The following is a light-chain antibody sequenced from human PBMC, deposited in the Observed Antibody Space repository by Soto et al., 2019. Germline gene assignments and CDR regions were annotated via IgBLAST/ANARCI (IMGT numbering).Light chain of an antibody. Sequence: QSALAQPASVSGSPGQSITISCTGTSGFVGSFSLVSWYQQHPGKAPKVMIYEVSNRPSGVSNRFSGSKSGNTASLTISGLQAEDEADYYCSSYTSSTPCVFGTGTKLTVL. V-gene: IGLV2-14*02. CDR2: EVS. J-gene: IGLJ1*01. CDR3: SSYTSSTPCV. CDR1: SGFVGSFSL.